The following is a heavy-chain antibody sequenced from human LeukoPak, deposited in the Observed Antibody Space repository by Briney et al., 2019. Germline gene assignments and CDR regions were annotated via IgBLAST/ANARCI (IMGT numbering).Heavy chain of an antibody. J-gene: IGHJ3*02. CDR1: GFTFSSYS. CDR3: ARESSGWDPGAVDI. D-gene: IGHD6-19*01. Sequence: GGSLRFSCAASGFTFSSYSMNWVRQAPGKGLEGVSYISSSSSTIYYADYVKGRFTISRDNAKNSLYLQMNSLRAEDTAVYYCARESSGWDPGAVDIWGEGTMVTVSS. CDR2: ISSSSSTI. V-gene: IGHV3-48*01.